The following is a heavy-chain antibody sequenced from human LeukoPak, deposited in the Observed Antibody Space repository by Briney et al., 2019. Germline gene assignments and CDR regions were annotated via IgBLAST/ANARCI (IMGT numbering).Heavy chain of an antibody. V-gene: IGHV3-21*01. Sequence: GGSLRLSCAASGITFSSYSMNWVRQAPGKGLEWVSSISSSSTYIYYADSVKGRFTISRDNAKKSLYLQMNGLRAEDTVVYYCARGDYGDYAGPFDSWGQGTLVTVSS. J-gene: IGHJ4*02. CDR3: ARGDYGDYAGPFDS. D-gene: IGHD4-17*01. CDR2: ISSSSTYI. CDR1: GITFSSYS.